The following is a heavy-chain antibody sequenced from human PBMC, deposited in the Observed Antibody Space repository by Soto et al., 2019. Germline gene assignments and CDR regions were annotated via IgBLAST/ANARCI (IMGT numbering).Heavy chain of an antibody. J-gene: IGHJ3*02. CDR1: GFTFSSYA. D-gene: IGHD3-22*01. CDR3: ARDRGRAGYDTRVGAFDI. V-gene: IGHV3-30-3*01. Sequence: ESGGGVVQPGRSLRLSCAASGFTFSSYAMHWVRQAPGKGLEWVAVISYDGSNKYYADSVKGRFTISRDNSKNTLYLQMNSLRAEDTAVYYCARDRGRAGYDTRVGAFDIWGQGTMVTVSS. CDR2: ISYDGSNK.